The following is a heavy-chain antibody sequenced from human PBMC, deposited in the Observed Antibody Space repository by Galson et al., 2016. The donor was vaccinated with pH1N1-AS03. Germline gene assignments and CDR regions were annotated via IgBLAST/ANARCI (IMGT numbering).Heavy chain of an antibody. CDR2: INHIGGA. Sequence: LSLTCAVYGGSFSDYFWAWIRQPPGMGLEWIGDINHIGGANYNPSLKSRVTLSADRSKNQFSLKLYSVTAADTAVYYCARIHPELPDIWGQGTLINV. D-gene: IGHD5-24*01. J-gene: IGHJ3*02. CDR3: ARIHPELPDI. CDR1: GGSFSDYF. V-gene: IGHV4-34*01.